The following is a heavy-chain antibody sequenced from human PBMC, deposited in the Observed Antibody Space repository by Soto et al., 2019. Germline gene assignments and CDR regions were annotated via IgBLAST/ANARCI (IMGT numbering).Heavy chain of an antibody. CDR2: IYHSGNT. V-gene: IGHV4-30-2*01. Sequence: SETLSLTCAVSGDSISSRVYSLSWIRQPLGKGLEWVGYIYHSGNTYYNPSLKSRVNISADRSKNQFSLKLSSVTAADTAVYFCARVHGEYGRYFDYWGQGTQVTVS. D-gene: IGHD4-17*01. J-gene: IGHJ4*02. CDR1: GDSISSRVYS. CDR3: ARVHGEYGRYFDY.